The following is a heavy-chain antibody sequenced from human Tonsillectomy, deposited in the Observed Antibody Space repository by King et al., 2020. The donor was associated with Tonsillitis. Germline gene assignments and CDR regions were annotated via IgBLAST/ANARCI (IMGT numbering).Heavy chain of an antibody. Sequence: QLQESGPGLVKPSETLSLTCTVSGGSISSYYWSWIRQPPGKGLEWIGYIFNSGITNYNPSLKSRVTISVDTSKNQFSLKLSSVTAADTAVYYCAKVDSTRGRVVFDFWGQGTLVTVSS. CDR2: IFNSGIT. J-gene: IGHJ4*02. D-gene: IGHD3-3*01. V-gene: IGHV4-59*01. CDR1: GGSISSYY. CDR3: AKVDSTRGRVVFDF.